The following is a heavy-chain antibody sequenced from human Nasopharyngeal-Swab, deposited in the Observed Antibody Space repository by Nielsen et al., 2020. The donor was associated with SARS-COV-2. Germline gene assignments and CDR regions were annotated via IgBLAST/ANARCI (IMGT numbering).Heavy chain of an antibody. CDR3: ARGPDTAMVFFDY. V-gene: IGHV4-34*01. J-gene: IGHJ4*02. CDR1: VGSFSGYY. Sequence: SQTLSLTCAVYVGSFSGYYWSWIRQPPGKGLEWIGEINHSGSTNYNPSLKSRVTISVDTSKNQFSLKLSSVTAADTAVYYCARGPDTAMVFFDYWGQGTLVTVSS. CDR2: INHSGST. D-gene: IGHD5-18*01.